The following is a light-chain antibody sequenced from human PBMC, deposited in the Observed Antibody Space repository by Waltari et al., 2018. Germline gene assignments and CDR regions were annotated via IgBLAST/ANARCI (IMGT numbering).Light chain of an antibody. J-gene: IGLJ3*02. Sequence: QVVLTQSPSASASLGASVKLTCTLSGGHSGYAIAWHQQQPEKGPRYLMKLNSGGSHTKGDVIPDRFSGSSSGAERYLTISSLQSEDEADYYCQTWGTGIRVFGGGTRLTVL. CDR2: LNSGGSH. V-gene: IGLV4-69*01. CDR1: GGHSGYA. CDR3: QTWGTGIRV.